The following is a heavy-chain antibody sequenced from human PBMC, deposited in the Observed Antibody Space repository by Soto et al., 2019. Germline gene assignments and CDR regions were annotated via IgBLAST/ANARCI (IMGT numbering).Heavy chain of an antibody. D-gene: IGHD3-10*01. J-gene: IGHJ6*02. CDR1: GFTFSNAW. V-gene: IGHV3-15*07. CDR3: TTHHPLLYYYGMDV. Sequence: GGSLRLSCAASGFTFSNAWMNWVRQAPGKGLEWVGRIKSKTDGGTTDYAAPVKGRFTISRDDSKNTLYLQMNSLKTEDTAVYYCTTHHPLLYYYGMDVWGQGTTVTVSS. CDR2: IKSKTDGGTT.